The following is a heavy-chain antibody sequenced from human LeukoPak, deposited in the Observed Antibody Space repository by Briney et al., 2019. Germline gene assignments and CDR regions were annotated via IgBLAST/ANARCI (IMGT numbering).Heavy chain of an antibody. CDR2: IQSTADGVTT. D-gene: IGHD1-26*01. V-gene: IGHV3-15*01. CDR1: GFTLSNAW. J-gene: IGHJ4*02. CDR3: TTDRVGATTFDY. Sequence: GGSLTLSCAACGFTLSNAWMSWLRQAPGKGLEWVGRIQSTADGVTTDYAAPVKGRFTISRDNSKNTLYLQMNSLKTEDTAVYYCTTDRVGATTFDYWGQGTLVTVSS.